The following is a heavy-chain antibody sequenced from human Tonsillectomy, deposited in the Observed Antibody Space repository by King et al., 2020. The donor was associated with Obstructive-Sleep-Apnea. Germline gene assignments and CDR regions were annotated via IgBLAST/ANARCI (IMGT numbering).Heavy chain of an antibody. CDR1: GFTFSREW. CDR3: AVGRR. D-gene: IGHD1-26*01. V-gene: IGHV3-7*03. J-gene: IGHJ4*02. Sequence: VQLVESGGGVVQPGGSLRLSCAASGFTFSREWMSWVRQVPGKGLEWVAYINQDGSQKDVVASVKGRFIISRDNVKNSLYLQMNTLRAEDTAVYYCAVGRRWDQGTRVTVSS. CDR2: INQDGSQK.